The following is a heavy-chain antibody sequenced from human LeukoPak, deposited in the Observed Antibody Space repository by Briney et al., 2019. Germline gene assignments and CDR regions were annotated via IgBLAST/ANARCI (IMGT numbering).Heavy chain of an antibody. CDR2: INPNSGGT. J-gene: IGHJ4*02. CDR1: GYTFTGYY. D-gene: IGHD2-21*02. Sequence: ASVKVSCKASGYTFTGYYMHWVRQAPGQGLEWMGRINPNSGGTNYAQKVQCRGTMTRDTSISTAYMELSRLRSDDTAVYYCARLAVTQRDFDYWGQGTLVTVSS. V-gene: IGHV1-2*06. CDR3: ARLAVTQRDFDY.